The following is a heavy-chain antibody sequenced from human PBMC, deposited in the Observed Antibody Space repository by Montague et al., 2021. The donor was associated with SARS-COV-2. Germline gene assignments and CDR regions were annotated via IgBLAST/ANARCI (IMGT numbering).Heavy chain of an antibody. D-gene: IGHD3-3*01. CDR3: ARDQTVLEWIWYGMDV. J-gene: IGHJ6*02. CDR1: GGSISSYY. CDR2: IYYSGST. V-gene: IGHV4-59*12. Sequence: SETLSLTCTVSGGSISSYYWNWIRQPPGKGLEWIGYIYYSGSTNYNPSLKSRVTISVDTSSSQFSLYLTSVTAADAAVYYCARDQTVLEWIWYGMDVWGPGTTVTVSS.